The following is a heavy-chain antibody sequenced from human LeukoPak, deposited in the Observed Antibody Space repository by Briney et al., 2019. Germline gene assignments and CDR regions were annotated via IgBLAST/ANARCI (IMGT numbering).Heavy chain of an antibody. Sequence: ASVKVSCKASGGTFSSYAISWVRQAPGQGLEWMGGIIPIFGTANYAQKFQGRVTITTDESTSTAYMELSSLRSEDTAVYYCARETIHYDILTGYSYWGQGTLVTVSS. J-gene: IGHJ4*02. V-gene: IGHV1-69*05. CDR1: GGTFSSYA. CDR3: ARETIHYDILTGYSY. D-gene: IGHD3-9*01. CDR2: IIPIFGTA.